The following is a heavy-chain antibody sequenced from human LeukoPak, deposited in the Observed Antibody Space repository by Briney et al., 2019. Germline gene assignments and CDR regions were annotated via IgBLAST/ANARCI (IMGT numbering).Heavy chain of an antibody. CDR1: GFTFSSYS. Sequence: GGSLRLSCAASGFTFSSYSMNWVRQAPGKGLEWVSSISSSSSYIYYADSVKGRFTISRDNAKNSLYLQMNSLRAEDTAVYYCARGGRRTMVRGATCDPWGQGTLVTVSS. D-gene: IGHD3-10*01. V-gene: IGHV3-21*01. CDR3: ARGGRRTMVRGATCDP. J-gene: IGHJ5*02. CDR2: ISSSSSYI.